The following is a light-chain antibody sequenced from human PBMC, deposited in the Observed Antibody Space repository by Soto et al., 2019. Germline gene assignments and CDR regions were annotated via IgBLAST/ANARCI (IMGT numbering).Light chain of an antibody. V-gene: IGKV3-11*01. CDR1: QSVSRY. Sequence: IVLTQSPATLSLSPGERATLSCRAGQSVSRYLDWYQQKPGQPPKLLIYDASSRATGIPARFSGSGSGTDFTLTISSLEPEDFAVYYCQQRSNWLTFGGGTKVEIK. CDR3: QQRSNWLT. CDR2: DAS. J-gene: IGKJ4*01.